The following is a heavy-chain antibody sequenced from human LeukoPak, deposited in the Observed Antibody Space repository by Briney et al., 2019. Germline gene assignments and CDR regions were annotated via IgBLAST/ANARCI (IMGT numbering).Heavy chain of an antibody. J-gene: IGHJ3*02. CDR2: IYTSGST. D-gene: IGHD3-22*01. CDR1: GGSISSYY. V-gene: IGHV4-4*07. CDR3: ARGNYYDSSGYRSPAFDI. Sequence: SETLSLTCTVSGGSISSYYWSWIRQPAGKGLEWIGRIYTSGSTNYNPSLKSRVTMSVDTSKNQFSLRLSSVTAADTAVYYCARGNYYDSSGYRSPAFDIWGQGTMVTVSS.